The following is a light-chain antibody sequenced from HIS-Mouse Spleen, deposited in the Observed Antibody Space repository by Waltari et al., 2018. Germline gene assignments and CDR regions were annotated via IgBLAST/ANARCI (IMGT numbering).Light chain of an antibody. Sequence: EIVLTQSPATLSLSPGERATLSCRASQSVSSYLAWYQQKPGQAPRLLIYDASNRATGIPARLSGRGSGTDFTLKISRVEAEDVGVYYCMQALQTPFTFGPGTKVDIK. CDR3: MQALQTPFT. V-gene: IGKV3-11*01. CDR1: QSVSSY. CDR2: DAS. J-gene: IGKJ3*01.